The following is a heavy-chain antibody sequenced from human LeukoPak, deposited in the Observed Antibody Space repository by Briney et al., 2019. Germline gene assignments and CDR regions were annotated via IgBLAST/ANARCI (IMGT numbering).Heavy chain of an antibody. CDR1: GYSISSGYY. CDR2: IYHSGST. D-gene: IGHD3-3*01. CDR3: AGSQEWLYFDY. Sequence: SETLPLTCTVSGYSISSGYYWGWIRQPPGKGLEWIGSIYHSGSTYYNPSLKSRVTISVDTSKNQFSLKLSSVTAADTAVYYCAGSQEWLYFDYWGQGTLVTVSS. V-gene: IGHV4-38-2*02. J-gene: IGHJ4*02.